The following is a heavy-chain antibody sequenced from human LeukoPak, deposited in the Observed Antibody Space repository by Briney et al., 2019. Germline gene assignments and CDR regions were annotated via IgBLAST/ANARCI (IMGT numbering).Heavy chain of an antibody. J-gene: IGHJ6*02. CDR3: AKGTASVYYYGMDV. Sequence: AGGSLRLSCAASGFTFDDYAMHWVRQAPGKGLEWVSGISWNSGSIGYADSVKGRFTISRDNAKNSLYLQMNSLRAEDTALYYCAKGTASVYYYGMDVWGQGTTVTVSS. V-gene: IGHV3-9*01. CDR1: GFTFDDYA. D-gene: IGHD2-21*02. CDR2: ISWNSGSI.